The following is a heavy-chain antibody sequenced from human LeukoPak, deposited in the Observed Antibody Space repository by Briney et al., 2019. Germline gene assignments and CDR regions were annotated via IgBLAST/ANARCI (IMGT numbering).Heavy chain of an antibody. CDR3: TLGVARRDDAFDI. V-gene: IGHV3-15*01. CDR1: GFTFSLAW. Sequence: PGGSLRLSCAASGFTFSLAWMSWVRQAPGKGLEWVGRIKSKTDGGTTDYAAPVKGRFTVSRDDSKNMLYLQMNSLKTEDTAVYYCTLGVARRDDAFDIWGQGTMVTVSS. J-gene: IGHJ3*02. CDR2: IKSKTDGGTT. D-gene: IGHD2-15*01.